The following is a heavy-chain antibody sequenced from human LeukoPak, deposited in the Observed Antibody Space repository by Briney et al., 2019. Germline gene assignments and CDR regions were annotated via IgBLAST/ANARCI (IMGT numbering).Heavy chain of an antibody. J-gene: IGHJ4*02. Sequence: PSETLSLTCTVSGGSISNYYWCWIRQPPGKGLEWIAFIYYSGSTTYNPSLKSRVTISVDTSKNQFSLKLSSVTAADTAVYYCARRMYGSSLDYWGQGTLVTVSS. CDR2: IYYSGST. V-gene: IGHV4-59*08. D-gene: IGHD6-6*01. CDR3: ARRMYGSSLDY. CDR1: GGSISNYY.